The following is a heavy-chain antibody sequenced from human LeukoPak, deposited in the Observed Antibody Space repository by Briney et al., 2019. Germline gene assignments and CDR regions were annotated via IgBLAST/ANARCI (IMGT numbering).Heavy chain of an antibody. CDR2: INRDGTTT. Sequence: GGSLRLSCAASGFTFSNYWMYWVRQAPGKGLVWVSRINRDGTTTTYADSVKGRFTISRDNAKNTLYMQVNSLRAEDTAVYYCARAVGWTQSSYYLDHWGQGTLVTVSA. CDR1: GFTFSNYW. CDR3: ARAVGWTQSSYYLDH. D-gene: IGHD6-6*01. V-gene: IGHV3-74*03. J-gene: IGHJ4*02.